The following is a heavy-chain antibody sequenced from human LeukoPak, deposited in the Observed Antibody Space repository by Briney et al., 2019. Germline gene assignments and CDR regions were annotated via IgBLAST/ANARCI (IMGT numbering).Heavy chain of an antibody. CDR2: MYTNGES. J-gene: IGHJ4*02. CDR3: ARGYYGGAVDS. V-gene: IGHV4-4*07. D-gene: IGHD3-16*01. Sequence: SDTLSLTCTVSRGSINKQYWSWIRQPAGKGLEWIGRMYTNGESDYNPSLKSRVTISVDTSKSQFSLKLKSVTAADTAVYYCARGYYGGAVDSWGQGILVIVSS. CDR1: RGSINKQY.